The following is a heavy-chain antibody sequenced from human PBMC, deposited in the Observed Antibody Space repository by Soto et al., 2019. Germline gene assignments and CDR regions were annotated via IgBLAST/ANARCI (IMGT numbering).Heavy chain of an antibody. CDR2: IYNGERT. CDR3: AQTTGWPGVDY. J-gene: IGHJ4*02. CDR1: GASIRNFY. V-gene: IGHV4-59*01. D-gene: IGHD6-19*01. Sequence: QVHLQESGPGLVKPSETMSLTCTASGASIRNFYWNWVRQFPGKGLEWIGHIYNGERTNYNPSLKSRVTISVDTSKNPFSLKLSSVTVADTAVYYCAQTTGWPGVDYWGQGTLVAVSS.